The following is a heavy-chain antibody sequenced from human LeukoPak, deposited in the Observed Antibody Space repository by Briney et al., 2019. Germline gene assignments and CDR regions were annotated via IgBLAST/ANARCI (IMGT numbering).Heavy chain of an antibody. V-gene: IGHV3-23*01. CDR2: LSGSGGDT. D-gene: IGHD4-17*01. CDR1: GFTFNSYA. Sequence: GGSLRLSCAPSGFTFNSYAMSWVRQAPGKGLEWVSGLSGSGGDTDYADSVKGRFTISRDNSRNTLNLQMNSLRSEDTAVYYCAKDAMATVTCFDYWGQGSLVTVSS. CDR3: AKDAMATVTCFDY. J-gene: IGHJ4*02.